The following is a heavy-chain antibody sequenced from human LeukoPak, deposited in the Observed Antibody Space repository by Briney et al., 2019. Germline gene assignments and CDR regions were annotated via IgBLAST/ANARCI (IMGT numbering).Heavy chain of an antibody. CDR1: GFTFRTYW. V-gene: IGHV3-23*01. CDR3: AKGVAGCSGGSCYSDYYMDV. D-gene: IGHD2-15*01. CDR2: ISRSGGST. J-gene: IGHJ6*03. Sequence: GGSLRLSCAASGFTFRTYWMSWVRQAPGKGLEWVSAISRSGGSTYYADSVKGRFTISRDNSKNTLYLQMNSLRAEDTAVYYCAKGVAGCSGGSCYSDYYMDVWGKGTTVTVSS.